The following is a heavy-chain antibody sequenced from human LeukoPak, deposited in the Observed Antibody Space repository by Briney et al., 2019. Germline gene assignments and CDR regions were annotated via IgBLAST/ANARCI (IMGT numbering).Heavy chain of an antibody. Sequence: PSETLSLTCAVSGGSISSYYWSWIRQPPGKGLEWIGYIYYSGSTNYNPSLKSRVTISVDTSKNQFSLKLSSVTAADTAVYYCARAGMAFDIWGQGTMVTVSS. D-gene: IGHD1-14*01. J-gene: IGHJ3*02. CDR3: ARAGMAFDI. CDR2: IYYSGST. V-gene: IGHV4-59*01. CDR1: GGSISSYY.